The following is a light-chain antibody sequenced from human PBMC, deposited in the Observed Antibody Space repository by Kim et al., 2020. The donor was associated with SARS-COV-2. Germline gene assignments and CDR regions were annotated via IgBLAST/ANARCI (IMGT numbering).Light chain of an antibody. V-gene: IGLV4-69*01. CDR2: VNSDGIY. CDR1: SGHSSYA. J-gene: IGLJ2*01. CDR3: QTWGTGIRI. Sequence: ASVKLTCTLSSGHSSYAIAWHQQQPEKGPRYLMKVNSDGIYSKGDGIPDRFSGSSSGAERYLTISSLQSEDEADYYCQTWGTGIRIFGGGTQLTVL.